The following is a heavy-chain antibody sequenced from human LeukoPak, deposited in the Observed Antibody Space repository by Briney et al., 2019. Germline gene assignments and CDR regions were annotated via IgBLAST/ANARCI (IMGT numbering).Heavy chain of an antibody. CDR3: AKDSAVAPRYFDY. V-gene: IGHV3-9*01. J-gene: IGHJ4*02. Sequence: GGSLRLSCAASGFTFDDYAMPWVRQAPGKGLEWVSGISWNSGSIGYADSVKGRFTISRDNAKNSLYLQMNSLRAEDTALYYCAKDSAVAPRYFDYWGQGTLVTVSS. CDR1: GFTFDDYA. CDR2: ISWNSGSI.